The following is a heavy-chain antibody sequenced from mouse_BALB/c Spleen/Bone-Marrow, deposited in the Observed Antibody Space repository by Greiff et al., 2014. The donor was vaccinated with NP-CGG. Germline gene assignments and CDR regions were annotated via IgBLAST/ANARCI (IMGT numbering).Heavy chain of an antibody. CDR2: IWGDGST. V-gene: IGHV2-6-7*01. J-gene: IGHJ4*01. Sequence: QVQLKESGPGLVAPSQSLSITCTVSGFSLTGYGVSRVRQPPGKGLEWLGMIWGDGSTDYNSALKSRLSISKDNSKSQVFLKVNSLQTEDTARYYCARDSFLITRALDYWGQGTSVTVSS. CDR3: ARDSFLITRALDY. CDR1: GFSLTGYG. D-gene: IGHD2-4*01.